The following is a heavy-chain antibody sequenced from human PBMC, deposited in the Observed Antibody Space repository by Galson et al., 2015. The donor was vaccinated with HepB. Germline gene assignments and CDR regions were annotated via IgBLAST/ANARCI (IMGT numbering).Heavy chain of an antibody. Sequence: SLRLSCAASGFTFSSYSMNWVRQAPGKGLEWVSYISSSSSTIYYADSVKGRFTISRDNDKNSLYLQMNSLRDEDTAVYYCARDPGYSGYEDRFDYWGQGTLVTVSS. CDR3: ARDPGYSGYEDRFDY. CDR2: ISSSSSTI. V-gene: IGHV3-48*02. CDR1: GFTFSSYS. D-gene: IGHD5-12*01. J-gene: IGHJ4*02.